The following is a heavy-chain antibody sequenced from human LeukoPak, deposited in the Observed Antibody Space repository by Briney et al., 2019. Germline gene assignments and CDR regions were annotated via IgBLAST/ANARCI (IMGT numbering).Heavy chain of an antibody. CDR3: ARDVVVTAVYAFDI. J-gene: IGHJ3*02. V-gene: IGHV4-59*01. Sequence: SETLSLTCTVSGGSISSYYWSWIRQPPGKGLEWIGYIYYSGSTNYNPSLKSRVTISVDTSKNQFSLKLSSVTAADTAVYYCARDVVVTAVYAFDIWGQGTVVTVSS. CDR2: IYYSGST. CDR1: GGSISSYY. D-gene: IGHD2-21*02.